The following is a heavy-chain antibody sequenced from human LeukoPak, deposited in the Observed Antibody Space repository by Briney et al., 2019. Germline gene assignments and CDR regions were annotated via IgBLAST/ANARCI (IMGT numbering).Heavy chain of an antibody. V-gene: IGHV4-31*03. CDR3: TRDSGWRALFDY. J-gene: IGHJ4*02. Sequence: SQTLSLTCTVSGGSISSGTYYWTWIRQHPGKGLEWIGYIHYTGSTYYNPSLKSRVTMSVDTSKNQFSLKLNSVTAADTAVYYCTRDSGWRALFDYWGQGTLVTVSS. CDR1: GGSISSGTYY. CDR2: IHYTGST. D-gene: IGHD6-19*01.